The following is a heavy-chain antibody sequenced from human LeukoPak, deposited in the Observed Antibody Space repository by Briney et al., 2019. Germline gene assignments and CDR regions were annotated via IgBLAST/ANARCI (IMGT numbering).Heavy chain of an antibody. CDR2: VSYDGSSQ. CDR1: GFPFTSYG. CDR3: ARDRIRNFDYMYYFDS. V-gene: IGHV3-30-3*01. D-gene: IGHD3-9*01. Sequence: PGGSLRLSCAASGFPFTSYGIHWVRQAPGKRLEWLAFVSYDGSSQYYADSVKGRFTISRDNSRNTLYLQLNSLRAEDTAVYYCARDRIRNFDYMYYFDSWGQGTLVTVSS. J-gene: IGHJ4*02.